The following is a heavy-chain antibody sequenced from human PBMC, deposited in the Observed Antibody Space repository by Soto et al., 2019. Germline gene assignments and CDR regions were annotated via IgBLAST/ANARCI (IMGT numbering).Heavy chain of an antibody. D-gene: IGHD2-15*01. Sequence: GGSLRLSCAASGFTFSTYWMSWVRQAPGKGLEWVANIKQDGSEKFYVDSVGGRFTISRDNAKNSMYLQMNSLRAEDTAVYYCARTVYTGIARGYFVSWGQGTLVTVSS. CDR1: GFTFSTYW. CDR2: IKQDGSEK. CDR3: ARTVYTGIARGYFVS. V-gene: IGHV3-7*01. J-gene: IGHJ4*02.